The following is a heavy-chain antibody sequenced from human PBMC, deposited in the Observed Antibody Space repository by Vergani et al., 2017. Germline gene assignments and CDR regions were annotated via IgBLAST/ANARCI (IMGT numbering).Heavy chain of an antibody. J-gene: IGHJ4*02. Sequence: QLQLQESGPGLVKPSETLSLTCTVSGGSISSSSYYWGWIRQPPGKGLEWIGSIYYSGSTYYNPSLQSRVTISVDTSKNQFSLKLSSVTAADTAAYYCAREESMGNYFFDYWGQGTLVTVSS. CDR2: IYYSGST. CDR1: GGSISSSSYY. D-gene: IGHD1-7*01. CDR3: AREESMGNYFFDY. V-gene: IGHV4-39*07.